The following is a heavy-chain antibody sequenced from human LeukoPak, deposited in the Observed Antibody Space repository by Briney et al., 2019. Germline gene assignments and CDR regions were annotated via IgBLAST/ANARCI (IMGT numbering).Heavy chain of an antibody. J-gene: IGHJ4*02. V-gene: IGHV3-15*01. Sequence: GGSLRLSCADSGFTFSNAYMNWVRQAPGKGLEWVGRIITKADGGTTDCAAPMRGRFTISRDDSRNILYLQMDSLKIEDTAVYYCTSRVVTTNDYWGQGTLVTVSS. CDR2: IITKADGGTT. CDR1: GFTFSNAY. CDR3: TSRVVTTNDY. D-gene: IGHD2-21*02.